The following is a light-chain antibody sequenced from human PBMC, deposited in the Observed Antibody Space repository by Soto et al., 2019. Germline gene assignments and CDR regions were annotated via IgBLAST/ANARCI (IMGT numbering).Light chain of an antibody. J-gene: IGKJ5*01. CDR3: QQFNNWPI. Sequence: EIVLTPSPGTLSLSPGERATLSCRASQSVTSGYLAWYQQKPGQAPRLLIYGASTRATGIPARFSGAGSGTEFTLTISSLQSGDFAVYYCQQFNNWPIFGQGTRLEIK. CDR1: QSVTSG. CDR2: GAS. V-gene: IGKV3-15*01.